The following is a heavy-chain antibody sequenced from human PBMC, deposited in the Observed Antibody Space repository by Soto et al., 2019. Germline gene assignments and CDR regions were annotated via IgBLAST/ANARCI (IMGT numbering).Heavy chain of an antibody. Sequence: QVQLQESGPGLVKPSETLSLTCTVSGGSISSYYWSWIRQPPGKGLEWIGYIYYSGSTNYNPSLKSRVTIAGDTCTNPSAMNMRSWTTADTGVYCGGGLMVRGGMDVWGQGTTVTVSS. CDR1: GGSISSYY. CDR2: IYYSGST. V-gene: IGHV4-59*01. CDR3: GGLMVRGGMDV. D-gene: IGHD3-10*01. J-gene: IGHJ6*02.